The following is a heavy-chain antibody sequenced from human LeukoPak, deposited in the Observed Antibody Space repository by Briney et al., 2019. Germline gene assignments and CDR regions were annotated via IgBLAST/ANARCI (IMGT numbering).Heavy chain of an antibody. CDR3: ARGITMIRGVISVGAGIGSQPKRYYYYYHMDV. Sequence: QPGGSLRLSCAASGFTVSSNYMSWVRQAPGKGLEWVSVIYSGGSTYYADSVKGRFTISRDNSKNTLYLQMNSLRAEDTAVYYCARGITMIRGVISVGAGIGSQPKRYYYYYHMDVWGKGTTVTISS. CDR1: GFTVSSNY. V-gene: IGHV3-66*01. J-gene: IGHJ6*03. D-gene: IGHD3-10*01. CDR2: IYSGGST.